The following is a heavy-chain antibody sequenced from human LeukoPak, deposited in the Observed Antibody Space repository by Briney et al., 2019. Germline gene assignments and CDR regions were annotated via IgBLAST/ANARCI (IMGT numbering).Heavy chain of an antibody. J-gene: IGHJ4*02. Sequence: QAGGSLRLSCAASGLTFSSYAMTWVRQAPGKGLEWVSAISGSDNSTYYADSVKGRFTISRDTSKNTLYLQMNSLTAEDTAVYYCAKNMILDNDNYYFDYWGQGTLVTVSS. D-gene: IGHD3-22*01. CDR2: ISGSDNST. CDR3: AKNMILDNDNYYFDY. CDR1: GLTFSSYA. V-gene: IGHV3-23*01.